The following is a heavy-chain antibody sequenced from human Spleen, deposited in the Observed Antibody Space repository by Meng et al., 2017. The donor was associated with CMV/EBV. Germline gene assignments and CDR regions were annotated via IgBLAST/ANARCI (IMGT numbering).Heavy chain of an antibody. V-gene: IGHV3-74*01. CDR3: ARSYPNFFYGMDV. D-gene: IGHD3-3*01. Sequence: GGSLRLSCAASGLIFTTHWMHWARQAPVKGLEWVSCISSDESTTTFADSVKGRFTISRDHAKSTLYLQMDSLRAEDTAVYYCARSYPNFFYGMDVWGQGTTVTVSS. J-gene: IGHJ6*02. CDR1: GLIFTTHW. CDR2: ISSDESTT.